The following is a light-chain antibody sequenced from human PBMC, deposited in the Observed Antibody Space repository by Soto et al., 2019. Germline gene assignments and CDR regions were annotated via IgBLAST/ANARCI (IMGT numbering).Light chain of an antibody. CDR2: GAS. CDR3: HQYGSSPGT. J-gene: IGKJ1*01. V-gene: IGKV3-20*01. Sequence: EIVLTQSPGTLSLSPGERATLSCRARQSVGSSYLAWYQQKPGQAHRLLIYGASSRATGIPDRFSGTGSGTDFTLSISRLEPEDLAVYYCHQYGSSPGTFGQGTKV. CDR1: QSVGSSY.